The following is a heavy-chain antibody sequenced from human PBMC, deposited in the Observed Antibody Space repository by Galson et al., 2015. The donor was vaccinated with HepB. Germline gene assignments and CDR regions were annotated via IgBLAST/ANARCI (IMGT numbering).Heavy chain of an antibody. CDR2: IIPIFGTA. CDR1: GGTFSSYA. J-gene: IGHJ4*02. D-gene: IGHD2-15*01. Sequence: SVKVSCKASGGTFSSYAISWVRQAPGQGLEWMGGIIPIFGTANYAQKFQGRVTITADESTSTAYMELSSLRSEDTAVYYCARNTYRPDCSGGSCYPYYFDYWGQGTLVTVSS. V-gene: IGHV1-69*13. CDR3: ARNTYRPDCSGGSCYPYYFDY.